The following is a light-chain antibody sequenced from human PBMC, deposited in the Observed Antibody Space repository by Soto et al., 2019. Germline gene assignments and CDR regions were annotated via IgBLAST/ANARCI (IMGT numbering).Light chain of an antibody. J-gene: IGLJ2*01. Sequence: QPVLTQSPSASASLGASVKLTCTLSSGHSSYAIAWHQQQPEKGPRYLMKLDSDGSHTKGDAIPDRFSGSSSGAERYLTISSLQSEDEADYYSQTLGTGIHVVFGGGTKVTVL. CDR2: LDSDGSH. V-gene: IGLV4-69*01. CDR3: QTLGTGIHVV. CDR1: SGHSSYA.